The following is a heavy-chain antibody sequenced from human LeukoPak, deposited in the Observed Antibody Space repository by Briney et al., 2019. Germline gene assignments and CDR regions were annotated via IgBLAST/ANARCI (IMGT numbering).Heavy chain of an antibody. CDR3: ARNGGGSGWGNWFDP. CDR1: GDSITSSSYY. Sequence: SETLSLTCSVSGDSITSSSYYWGWIRQPPEKGLEWIGSIYYTGGTYYSPSLKSRVTISVDTSKNQFSLMLSSVTAADTAVYYCARNGGGSGWGNWFDPWGQGTLVTVSS. CDR2: IYYTGGT. J-gene: IGHJ5*02. D-gene: IGHD6-19*01. V-gene: IGHV4-39*01.